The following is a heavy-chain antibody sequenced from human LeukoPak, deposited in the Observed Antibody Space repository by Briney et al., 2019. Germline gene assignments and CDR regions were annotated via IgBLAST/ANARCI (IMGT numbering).Heavy chain of an antibody. V-gene: IGHV4-59*01. D-gene: IGHD6-13*01. CDR1: GGSFSGYY. CDR2: VHYSGSV. J-gene: IGHJ4*02. CDR3: ARGGITSTGLFDY. Sequence: SETLSLTCTVSGGSFSGYYWSWIRQPPGKGLDWIGHVHYSGSVNYNPSLKSRVTISMDTSKNQFSLRLSSVTAVDTAVYYCARGGITSTGLFDYWGQGTLVTVSS.